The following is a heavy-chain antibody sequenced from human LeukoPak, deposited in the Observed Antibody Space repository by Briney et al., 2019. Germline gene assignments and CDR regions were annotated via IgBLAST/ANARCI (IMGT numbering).Heavy chain of an antibody. CDR1: GGSISSYY. CDR3: ARDRIGEHYYYYGMDV. V-gene: IGHV4-59*01. J-gene: IGHJ6*02. Sequence: SETLSLTCTVSGGSISSYYWSWIRQPPGKGLEWIGYIYYSRSTNYNPSLKSRVTISVDTSKNQFSLKLSSVTAADTAVYYCARDRIGEHYYYYGMDVWGQGTTVTVSS. D-gene: IGHD3-10*01. CDR2: IYYSRST.